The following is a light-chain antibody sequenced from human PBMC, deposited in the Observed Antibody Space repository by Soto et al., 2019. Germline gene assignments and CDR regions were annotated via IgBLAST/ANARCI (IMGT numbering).Light chain of an antibody. CDR3: SSFTSTSTNYV. V-gene: IGLV2-14*01. Sequence: QSVLTQPASVSGSPGQSITISCTGTSSEVGGYNHVSWYQQHPGKAPKLMICDVSNRPSGVSNCFSGSKSGNTASLTISGLQPEDEADYYCSSFTSTSTNYVFGTGTKVTVL. J-gene: IGLJ1*01. CDR2: DVS. CDR1: SSEVGGYNH.